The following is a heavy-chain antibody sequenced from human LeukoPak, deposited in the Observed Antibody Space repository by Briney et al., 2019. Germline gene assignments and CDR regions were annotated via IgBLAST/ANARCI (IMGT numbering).Heavy chain of an antibody. Sequence: GGSLRLSCAASGFPVSSNYMSWVRQAPGKGLEWVSATSTSGGSAYYADSVKGRFTISRDNSKNTLYLQMDSLRADDTAVYYCARYSGSYYYPPAWDLWGQGTLVTVSS. CDR1: GFPVSSNY. CDR2: TSTSGGSA. CDR3: ARYSGSYYYPPAWDL. V-gene: IGHV3-23*01. D-gene: IGHD1-26*01. J-gene: IGHJ4*02.